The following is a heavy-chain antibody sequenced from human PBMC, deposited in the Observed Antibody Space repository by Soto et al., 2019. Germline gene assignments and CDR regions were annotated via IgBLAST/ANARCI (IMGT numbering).Heavy chain of an antibody. D-gene: IGHD6-13*01. CDR3: VRFGGAAAGPGDY. J-gene: IGHJ4*02. CDR1: EFTFSSYE. CDR2: ISTSGTTI. V-gene: IGHV3-48*03. Sequence: GGSLRLSCVASEFTFSSYEMNWVRQAPGKGLEWVSYISTSGTTIYYTDSVKGRFTISRDNAKKSLYLQMNSLRAEDTAVYYCVRFGGAAAGPGDYWGQGTLVTVSS.